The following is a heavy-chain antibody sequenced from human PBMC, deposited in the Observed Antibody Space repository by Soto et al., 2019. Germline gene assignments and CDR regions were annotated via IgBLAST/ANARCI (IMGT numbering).Heavy chain of an antibody. D-gene: IGHD3-22*01. CDR1: GDSFTNYW. CDR3: ATHPYYFDSSAFYT. J-gene: IGHJ5*02. V-gene: IGHV5-51*01. CDR2: IYPRDSDT. Sequence: HGESLKISCKASGDSFTNYWIGWVRQMPGKGLEWMGVIYPRDSDTKYSPSFQGQVTISADKSTSTAYLQWSSLKASDTAIYFCATHPYYFDSSAFYTWGQGTLVTVSS.